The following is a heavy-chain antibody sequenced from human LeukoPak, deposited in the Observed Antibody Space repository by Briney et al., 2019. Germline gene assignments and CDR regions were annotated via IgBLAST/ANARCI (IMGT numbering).Heavy chain of an antibody. D-gene: IGHD1-26*01. Sequence: GGSLRPSCAASGFTFDDYTMHWVRQAPGKGLEWVSAISGSGGSTYYADSVKGRFTISRDNSKNTLYLQMNSLRAEDTAVYYCANLGGARDYWGQGTLVTVSS. CDR3: ANLGGARDY. CDR1: GFTFDDYT. J-gene: IGHJ4*02. CDR2: ISGSGGST. V-gene: IGHV3-23*01.